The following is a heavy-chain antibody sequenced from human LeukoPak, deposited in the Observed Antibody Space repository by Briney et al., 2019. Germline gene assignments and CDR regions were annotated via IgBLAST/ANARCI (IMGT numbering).Heavy chain of an antibody. D-gene: IGHD5-12*01. V-gene: IGHV3-23*01. Sequence: GGSLRLSCAASGFTFSSYAMSLVRQAPCNGLQSVSAISGSGGSTYYADSVKGRFTISRDNSKNTLYLQMNSLRAEDTAVYYCAKDLGDGYNKPEDYWGQGTLVTVSS. CDR1: GFTFSSYA. CDR2: ISGSGGST. J-gene: IGHJ4*02. CDR3: AKDLGDGYNKPEDY.